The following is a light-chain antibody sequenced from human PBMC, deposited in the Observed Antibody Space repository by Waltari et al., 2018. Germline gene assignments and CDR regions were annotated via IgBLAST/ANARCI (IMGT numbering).Light chain of an antibody. Sequence: EIVLTPSPGPLSLSPGERATLSCSASQSVGRSLAGYQQKPGQAPRLLIYGASIRATGIPDRFSGGGSGTDFSLTISRLEPEDFAAYHCQHYVRLPVTFGQGTKVEIK. CDR1: QSVGRS. V-gene: IGKV3-20*01. CDR2: GAS. J-gene: IGKJ1*01. CDR3: QHYVRLPVT.